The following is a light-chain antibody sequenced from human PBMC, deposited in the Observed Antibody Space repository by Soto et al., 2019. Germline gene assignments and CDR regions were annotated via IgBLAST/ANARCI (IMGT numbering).Light chain of an antibody. J-gene: IGKJ4*01. Sequence: ENVLTQSPGTLSLSPGERAILSCRASQSINIGSLAWYQQKPGQAPRLLIYGASSRATGVPDRFRGSGSGTDFSLTISRLEPEDFAVYYCQQYGNSPGTTFGGGTKVEI. CDR1: QSINIGS. CDR3: QQYGNSPGTT. CDR2: GAS. V-gene: IGKV3-20*01.